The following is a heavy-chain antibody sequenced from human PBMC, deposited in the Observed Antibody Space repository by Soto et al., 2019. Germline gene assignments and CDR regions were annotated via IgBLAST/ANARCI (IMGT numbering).Heavy chain of an antibody. CDR2: IYYSGST. CDR3: ARFEDTAMVWGDAFDI. D-gene: IGHD5-18*01. Sequence: PSETLSLTCTVSGGSISSGVYYRSWIRHHPGKGLEWIGYIYYSGSTYYNPSLKSRVTISVDTSKNQFSLKLSPVTAADTAVYYCARFEDTAMVWGDAFDIWGQGTMVTVSS. CDR1: GGSISSGVYY. J-gene: IGHJ3*02. V-gene: IGHV4-31*03.